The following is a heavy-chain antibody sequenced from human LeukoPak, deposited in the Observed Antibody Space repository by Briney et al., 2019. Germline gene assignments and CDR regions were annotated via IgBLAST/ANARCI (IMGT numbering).Heavy chain of an antibody. J-gene: IGHJ6*02. D-gene: IGHD2-2*01. CDR1: GYTFTSYD. V-gene: IGHV1-8*01. CDR3: ARGPYIVVVPAAMSPTLHYYYGMDV. CDR2: MNPNSGNT. Sequence: GASVKVSCKASGYTFTSYDIDWVRQATGQGLEWMGWMNPNSGNTGYAQKFQGRVTMTRNTSISTAYMELSSLRSEDTAVYYCARGPYIVVVPAAMSPTLHYYYGMDVWGQGTTVTVSS.